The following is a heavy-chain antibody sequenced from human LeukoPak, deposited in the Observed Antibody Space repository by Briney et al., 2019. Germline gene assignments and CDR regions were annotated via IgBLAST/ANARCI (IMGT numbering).Heavy chain of an antibody. CDR2: IYTSGST. D-gene: IGHD3-22*01. Sequence: SETLSLTCTVSGGSISSYYWSWVRQPAGKGLEWIGRIYTSGSTNYNPSLKSRVTMSVDTSKNQFSLKLSSVTAADTAVYYCARDAHGSGYHDNFDYWGQGTLVTVSS. V-gene: IGHV4-4*07. CDR1: GGSISSYY. CDR3: ARDAHGSGYHDNFDY. J-gene: IGHJ4*02.